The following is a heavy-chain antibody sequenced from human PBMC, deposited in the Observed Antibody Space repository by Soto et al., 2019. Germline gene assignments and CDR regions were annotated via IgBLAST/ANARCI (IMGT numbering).Heavy chain of an antibody. CDR1: GGTFSIYA. V-gene: IGHV1-69*13. CDR2: IIPIFGTA. Sequence: SVKVSCTASGGTFSIYAISWVRQAPGQGLEWMGGIIPIFGTANYAQKFQGRVTITADESTSTAYMELSSLRSEDTAVYYCARGARGIAAAGFDYWGQGTLVTVSS. CDR3: ARGARGIAAAGFDY. D-gene: IGHD6-13*01. J-gene: IGHJ4*02.